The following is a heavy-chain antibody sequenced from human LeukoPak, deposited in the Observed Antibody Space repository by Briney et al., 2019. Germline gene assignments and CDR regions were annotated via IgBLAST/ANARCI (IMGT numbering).Heavy chain of an antibody. V-gene: IGHV4-4*07. J-gene: IGHJ4*02. CDR1: GASVSDYY. D-gene: IGHD5-12*01. Sequence: PSETLSLTCNVSGASVSDYYWSWIRQSAGKGLEWIGRIYATETDFNPSLKSRLTMSIDTSKNQFSLKLSSVTAADTAVYYCARDGYSAHDGLWGQGTLVTVSS. CDR2: IYATET. CDR3: ARDGYSAHDGL.